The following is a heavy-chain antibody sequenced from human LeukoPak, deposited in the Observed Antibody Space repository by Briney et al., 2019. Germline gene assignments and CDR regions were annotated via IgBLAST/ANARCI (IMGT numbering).Heavy chain of an antibody. J-gene: IGHJ3*02. V-gene: IGHV4-59*01. CDR1: GGSISSYY. CDR3: ARDGGPVDAFDI. Sequence: SETLSLTCTVSGGSISSYYWSWIRQPPGKGLEWIGYIYYSGSTNYNPSLKSRVTISVDTSKNQFSLKLSSVTAADTAVYYCARDGGPVDAFDIWGQGTMVTVSS. CDR2: IYYSGST. D-gene: IGHD3-3*01.